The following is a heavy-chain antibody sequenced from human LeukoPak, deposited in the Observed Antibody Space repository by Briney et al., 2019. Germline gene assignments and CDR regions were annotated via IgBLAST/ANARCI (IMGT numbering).Heavy chain of an antibody. V-gene: IGHV1-24*01. CDR1: GYTLTELS. Sequence: ASVKVSCKVSGYTLTELSMHWVRQAPGKGLEWMGGFDPEDGETLYAQKFQGRVTMPEDTSTDTAYMELSSLRSEDTAVYYCATGPYGPRGSVWFDPWGQGTLVTVSS. CDR2: FDPEDGET. J-gene: IGHJ5*02. CDR3: ATGPYGPRGSVWFDP. D-gene: IGHD4-17*01.